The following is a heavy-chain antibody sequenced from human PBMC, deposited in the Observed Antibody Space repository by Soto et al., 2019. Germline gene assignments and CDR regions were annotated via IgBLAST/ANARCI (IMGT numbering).Heavy chain of an antibody. CDR2: IVVGSGNT. D-gene: IGHD1-1*01. J-gene: IGHJ6*03. V-gene: IGHV1-58*02. CDR1: GFTFTSSA. CDR3: AVDALGELEPRRGYYYYYYMDV. Sequence: SVKVSCKASGFTFTSSAMHWVRQARGQRLKWKGWIVVGSGNTNCAQKFQERVTITRDMSTSTAYMELSSLRSEDTAEYYCAVDALGELEPRRGYYYYYYMDVWGKGTTVTVSS.